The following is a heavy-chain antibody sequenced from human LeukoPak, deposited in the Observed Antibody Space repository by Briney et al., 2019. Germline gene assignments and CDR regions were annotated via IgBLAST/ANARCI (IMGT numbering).Heavy chain of an antibody. V-gene: IGHV3-23*01. CDR2: VSGSGVRT. CDR1: GFNFSHYG. D-gene: IGHD6-13*01. CDR3: AKAGGRYSSNWPDDY. J-gene: IGHJ4*02. Sequence: PGGSLTLSCTASGFNFSHYGMSWVRQGPGKGLEWVSCVSGSGVRTHYADSLKGRCTISRDNSKNTLYLQMNSLRAEDTAVYYCAKAGGRYSSNWPDDYWGQGTLVTVSS.